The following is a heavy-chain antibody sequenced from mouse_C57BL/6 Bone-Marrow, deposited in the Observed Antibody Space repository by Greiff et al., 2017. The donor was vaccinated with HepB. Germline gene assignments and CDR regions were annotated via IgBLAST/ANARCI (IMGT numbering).Heavy chain of an antibody. CDR3: ARDRGVVGYFDV. CDR1: GFTFSDYY. Sequence: EVQRVESEGGLVQPGSSMKLSCTASGFTFSDYYMAWVRQVPEKGLEWVANINYDGSSTYYLDSLKSRFIISRDNAKNILCLQMSSLKSEDTATYYCARDRGVVGYFDVWGTGTTVTVSS. J-gene: IGHJ1*03. V-gene: IGHV5-16*01. D-gene: IGHD1-1*01. CDR2: INYDGSST.